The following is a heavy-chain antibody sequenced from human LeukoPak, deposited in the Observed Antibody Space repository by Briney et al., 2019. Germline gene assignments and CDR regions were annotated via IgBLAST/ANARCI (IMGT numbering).Heavy chain of an antibody. CDR1: GFTFSDYS. Sequence: PGVSLRLSCPASGFTFSDYSMSWARQAPGKGLEWVSSISSSSDYIYYADSVKGRFTISRDNARNSLYLQMNSLRAEDTAVYYCARSRSVSNYKGMDVWGQGTTVTVSS. V-gene: IGHV3-21*01. CDR2: ISSSSDYI. CDR3: ARSRSVSNYKGMDV. D-gene: IGHD5/OR15-5a*01. J-gene: IGHJ6*02.